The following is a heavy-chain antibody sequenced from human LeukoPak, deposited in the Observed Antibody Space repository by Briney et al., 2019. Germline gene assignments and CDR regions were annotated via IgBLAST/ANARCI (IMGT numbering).Heavy chain of an antibody. Sequence: SGTSLRLSCAASGFTFDTYGMLWVRQAPGKGLEWVAVIAYDGSNRYYADSVQGRFTISRDNSKNTLYLQMNSLRGEDTAVYYCAKEKAIETINYGLDVWGQGTTVTVSS. V-gene: IGHV3-30*18. CDR3: AKEKAIETINYGLDV. CDR1: GFTFDTYG. CDR2: IAYDGSNR. J-gene: IGHJ6*02. D-gene: IGHD1-1*01.